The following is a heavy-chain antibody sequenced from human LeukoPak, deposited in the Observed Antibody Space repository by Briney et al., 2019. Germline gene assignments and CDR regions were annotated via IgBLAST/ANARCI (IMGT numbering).Heavy chain of an antibody. Sequence: GGSLRLSCAASGFTFSNYAMSWVRQAPGKGLEWVSGISGSGGTTYYADSVKGRFTISRDNSENTLYLHMNSLRAEDTALYYCAKRSAPTSWTWEDSWGQGTLVTVSS. J-gene: IGHJ4*02. CDR1: GFTFSNYA. CDR3: AKRSAPTSWTWEDS. D-gene: IGHD1-26*01. V-gene: IGHV3-23*01. CDR2: ISGSGGTT.